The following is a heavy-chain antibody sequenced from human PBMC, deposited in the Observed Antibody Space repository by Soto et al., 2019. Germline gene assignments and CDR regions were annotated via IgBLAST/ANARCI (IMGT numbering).Heavy chain of an antibody. V-gene: IGHV1-69*06. Sequence: GASVKVSCKASGGTFSSYAISWVRQAPGQGLEWMGGIIPIFGTTNYAQKFQGRVTITADKSTSTAYMELSSLRSEDTAVYYCAIDVGGGWLRSNYYYYGMDVWGQGTTVT. CDR3: AIDVGGGWLRSNYYYYGMDV. D-gene: IGHD5-12*01. CDR1: GGTFSSYA. CDR2: IIPIFGTT. J-gene: IGHJ6*02.